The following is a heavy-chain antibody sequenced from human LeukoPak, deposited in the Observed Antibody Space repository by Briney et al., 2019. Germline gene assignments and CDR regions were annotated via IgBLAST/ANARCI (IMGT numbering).Heavy chain of an antibody. J-gene: IGHJ4*02. CDR3: AKSGAVAARTGFDY. CDR1: GIIFSTYA. V-gene: IGHV3-23*01. CDR2: ISGSGTST. D-gene: IGHD6-6*01. Sequence: PGGSLRLSCVASGIIFSTYAMSWVRQAPGKGLEWVSVISGSGTSTYYADSVKGRFTISRDNSKNTLHLLMSSLRAEDTAVYYCAKSGAVAARTGFDYWGQGTLVTVSS.